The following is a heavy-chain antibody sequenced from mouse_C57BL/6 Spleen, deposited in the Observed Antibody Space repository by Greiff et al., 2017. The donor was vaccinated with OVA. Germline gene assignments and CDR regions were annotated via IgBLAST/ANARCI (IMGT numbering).Heavy chain of an antibody. D-gene: IGHD1-3*01. CDR2: ISSGGSYT. CDR1: GFTFSSYG. J-gene: IGHJ2*01. CDR3: ARHGVGFDY. V-gene: IGHV5-6*01. Sequence: EVQLVESGGDLVKPGGSLKLSCAASGFTFSSYGMSWVRQTPVKRLEWVATISSGGSYTYYPDSVKGRFTISRDNAKNTLYLQMSSLKSEDTAMYYCARHGVGFDYWGQGTTLTVSS.